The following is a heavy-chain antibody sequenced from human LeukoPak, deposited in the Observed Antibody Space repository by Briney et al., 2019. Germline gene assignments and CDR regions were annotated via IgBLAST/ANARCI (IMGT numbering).Heavy chain of an antibody. V-gene: IGHV3-74*01. CDR3: TRGRSRYGVYVGYQ. J-gene: IGHJ4*02. Sequence: YCSASRFTFSDYRMRWARAAPRKGLVWVSRINSDGSHTDYADSVKGRFSLSRDNAKNTLYLQVNSLRAEDTGVYYCTRGRSRYGVYVGYQWGQGTLGSVS. D-gene: IGHD4-17*01. CDR1: RFTFSDYR. CDR2: INSDGSHT.